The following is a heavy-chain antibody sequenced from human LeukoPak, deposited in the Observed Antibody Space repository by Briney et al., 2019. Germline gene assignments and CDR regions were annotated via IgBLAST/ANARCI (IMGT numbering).Heavy chain of an antibody. Sequence: GGSLRLSCAASGFTVSSNYMSWVRQAPGKGLEWVSVIYSGGSTDYADSVKGRFTISRDNSKNTLYLQMNSLRAEDTAVYYCARFDYDSSGIDYWGQGTLVTVSS. V-gene: IGHV3-53*01. CDR1: GFTVSSNY. D-gene: IGHD3-22*01. J-gene: IGHJ4*02. CDR3: ARFDYDSSGIDY. CDR2: IYSGGST.